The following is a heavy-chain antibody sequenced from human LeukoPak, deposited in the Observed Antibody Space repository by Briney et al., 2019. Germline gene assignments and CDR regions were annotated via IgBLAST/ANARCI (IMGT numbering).Heavy chain of an antibody. V-gene: IGHV3-23*01. J-gene: IGHJ4*02. CDR2: ISGSGGST. Sequence: GGTLRFSCAASGFTFSSYGLSWVRQAPGKGLEWVSAISGSGGSTYYADSVKGRFTISRDNSKNTLYLQMNSLRAEDTAVYYCAKEKDEYYYDSSGYYYGFPFDYWGQGTLVTVSS. D-gene: IGHD3-22*01. CDR1: GFTFSSYG. CDR3: AKEKDEYYYDSSGYYYGFPFDY.